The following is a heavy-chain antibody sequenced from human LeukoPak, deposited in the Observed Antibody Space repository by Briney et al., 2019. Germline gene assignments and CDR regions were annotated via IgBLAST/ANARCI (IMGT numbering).Heavy chain of an antibody. CDR2: IYWDDDK. CDR3: ATLGGVIVAEAFDI. CDR1: GFSLSTSGVG. Sequence: SGPTLVNPTQTLTLTCTFSGFSLSTSGVGVGWIRQPPGNALEWLALIYWDDDKRYSPSLKSRLTITKDSSKNQVVLTMTNMDPVDTATYYCATLGGVIVAEAFDIWGQGTMVTVSS. D-gene: IGHD3-16*02. V-gene: IGHV2-5*02. J-gene: IGHJ3*02.